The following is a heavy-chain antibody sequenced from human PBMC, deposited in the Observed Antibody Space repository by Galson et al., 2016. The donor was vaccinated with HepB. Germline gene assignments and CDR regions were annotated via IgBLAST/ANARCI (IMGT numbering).Heavy chain of an antibody. CDR2: NYYSGST. D-gene: IGHD4/OR15-4a*01. Sequence: SETLSLTCTVSGGSVSSGSYYWSWIRQPPGKRLEWIGYNYYSGSTNYNPSLKSRVTISVDTSKNQFSLKLNSVTAADTAVYYCVSAYGGFDIWGLGTMVTVSS. J-gene: IGHJ3*02. V-gene: IGHV4-61*01. CDR1: GGSVSSGSYY. CDR3: VSAYGGFDI.